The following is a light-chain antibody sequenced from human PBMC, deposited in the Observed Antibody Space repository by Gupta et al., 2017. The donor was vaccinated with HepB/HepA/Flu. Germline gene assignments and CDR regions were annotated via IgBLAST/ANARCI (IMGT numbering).Light chain of an antibody. V-gene: IGKV1-5*03. CDR3: QQYYGDQT. Sequence: DIQMTQSPSTLSVSVGDRVTITCRASQSIIIWLARYKQKPGNTPKLLLHKASTLLTGVPSSCSGSGSGTEFTLTSDSLQPYDSSTYHCQQYYGDQTFGQGTKLEV. J-gene: IGKJ1*01. CDR1: QSIIIW. CDR2: KAS.